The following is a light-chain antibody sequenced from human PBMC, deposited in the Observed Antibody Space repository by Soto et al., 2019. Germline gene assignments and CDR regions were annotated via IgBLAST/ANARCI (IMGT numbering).Light chain of an antibody. CDR1: QSVSSN. J-gene: IGKJ1*01. V-gene: IGKV3-15*01. CDR3: QQYNNWPPWT. CDR2: GAS. Sequence: EIVMTQSPATLSVSPGERATLSCRASQSVSSNLAWYQQKPGQAPRLLIYGASTRATGIPARVNGRGSGTEFTLTISSLQSEDFAVYYCQQYNNWPPWTFGQGTKVEIK.